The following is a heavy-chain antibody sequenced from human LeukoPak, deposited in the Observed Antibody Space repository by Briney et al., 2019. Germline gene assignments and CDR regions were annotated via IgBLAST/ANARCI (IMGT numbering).Heavy chain of an antibody. J-gene: IGHJ4*01. CDR3: ARDVLRYFDWLLVSMRKDPYYFDY. D-gene: IGHD3-9*01. CDR2: MSSSSKYI. Sequence: NPGGSLRLSCAASGFTFSSYRMNGVRQAPGKGLEWVSSMSSSSKYIYYADSVKGRFTISRDNAKNSLYLQMNSLRAEDTAVYYCARDVLRYFDWLLVSMRKDPYYFDYWGHGTLVTVSS. V-gene: IGHV3-21*04. CDR1: GFTFSSYR.